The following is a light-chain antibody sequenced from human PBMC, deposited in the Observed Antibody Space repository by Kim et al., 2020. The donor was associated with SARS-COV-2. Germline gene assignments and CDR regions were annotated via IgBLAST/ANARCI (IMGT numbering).Light chain of an antibody. CDR2: GAS. J-gene: IGKJ4*01. Sequence: EIVMTQSPATLSVSPGERATLSCRGSQTINNNLAWYQQKPGQAPRLLIYGASTRATGIPARFSGSGSGTEFTLTITSLQSEDFAVYSCQQYNDWPLTFGGGTNVDIK. CDR1: QTINNN. CDR3: QQYNDWPLT. V-gene: IGKV3-15*01.